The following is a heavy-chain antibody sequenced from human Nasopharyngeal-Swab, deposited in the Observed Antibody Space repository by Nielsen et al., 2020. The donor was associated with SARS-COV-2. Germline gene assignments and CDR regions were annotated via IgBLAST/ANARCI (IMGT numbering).Heavy chain of an antibody. CDR3: ARRGRCSGSSCDMDV. V-gene: IGHV1-69*13. CDR2: IIPIFGTA. Sequence: SVKVSCKASGGTFSSYAISWVRQAPGQGLEWMGEIIPIFGTANYAQKFQGRVTITADESTSTAYMELSSLRSEDTAVYYCARRGRCSGSSCDMDVWGQGTTVTVSS. J-gene: IGHJ6*02. CDR1: GGTFSSYA. D-gene: IGHD2-2*01.